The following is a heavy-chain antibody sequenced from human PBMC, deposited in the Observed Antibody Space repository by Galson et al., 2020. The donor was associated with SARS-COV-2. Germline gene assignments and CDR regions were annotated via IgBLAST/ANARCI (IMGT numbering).Heavy chain of an antibody. CDR2: IYTSGST. J-gene: IGHJ2*01. Sequence: SETLSLTCTVSGGSISSGSYYWSWIRQPAGKGLEWIGRIYTSGSTNYNPSLKSRVTISVDTSKNQFSLKLSSVTAADTAVYYCARDPLAAAGRDWYFDLWGRGTLVTVSS. CDR3: ARDPLAAAGRDWYFDL. D-gene: IGHD6-13*01. CDR1: GGSISSGSYY. V-gene: IGHV4-61*02.